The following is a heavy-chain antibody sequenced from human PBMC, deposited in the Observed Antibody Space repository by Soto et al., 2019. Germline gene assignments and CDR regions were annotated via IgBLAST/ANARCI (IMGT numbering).Heavy chain of an antibody. CDR2: ISNTARTI. CDR1: GFDFSNYN. V-gene: IGHV3-48*02. Sequence: EVQVVESGGGLIQPGGSLRLSCAGSGFDFSNYNMDWVRQAPGKGLEWISYISNTARTIFYADSVKGRFTISRDNARNSLFLQMNCLRDEDTAVYCCARDGSRGYDMDVWGQGTMVTVSS. J-gene: IGHJ6*02. D-gene: IGHD1-1*01. CDR3: ARDGSRGYDMDV.